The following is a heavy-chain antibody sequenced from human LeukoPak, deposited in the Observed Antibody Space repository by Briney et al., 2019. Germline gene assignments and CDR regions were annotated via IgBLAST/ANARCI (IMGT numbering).Heavy chain of an antibody. CDR3: ARGRRSSGWYGWAFDI. CDR1: GGSFSGYY. V-gene: IGHV4-34*01. CDR2: INHSGST. D-gene: IGHD6-19*01. Sequence: SETLSLTCAVYGGSFSGYYWSWIRQPPGKGLEWIGEINHSGSTNYNPSLKSRVTISVDTSKNQFSLKLSSMTAADTAVYYCARGRRSSGWYGWAFDIWGQGTMVTVSS. J-gene: IGHJ3*02.